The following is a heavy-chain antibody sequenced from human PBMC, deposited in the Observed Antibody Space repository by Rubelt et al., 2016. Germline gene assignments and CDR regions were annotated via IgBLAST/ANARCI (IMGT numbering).Heavy chain of an antibody. D-gene: IGHD4-11*01. CDR2: SYYSGSV. CDR1: GGSISSSNYF. V-gene: IGHV4-39*01. CDR3: SRHMTDYSDWQEDWFDP. J-gene: IGHJ5*02. Sequence: QLQLQESGPGLVKPSETLSLTCSVSGGSISSSNYFWGWIRQPPGKGLEWIGSSYYSGSVDSNPSLKSRVTVLVDTAKNPLARKLSLETAADTAVYDGSRHMTDYSDWQEDWFDPWGQGTLVTVSS.